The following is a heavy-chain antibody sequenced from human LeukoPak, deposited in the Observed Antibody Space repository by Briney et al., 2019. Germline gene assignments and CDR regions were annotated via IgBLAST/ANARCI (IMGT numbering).Heavy chain of an antibody. Sequence: GGSLRLSCAASGFTFSTYTMNWVRQAPGKGLQWVSSISTRSSYLYYADSVKGRFTISGDDAKNSLYLQLNSLRAEDTAVYYCATLASTDGYWGQGTLVTVSS. J-gene: IGHJ4*02. CDR1: GFTFSTYT. CDR2: ISTRSSYL. CDR3: ATLASTDGY. V-gene: IGHV3-21*01. D-gene: IGHD1-1*01.